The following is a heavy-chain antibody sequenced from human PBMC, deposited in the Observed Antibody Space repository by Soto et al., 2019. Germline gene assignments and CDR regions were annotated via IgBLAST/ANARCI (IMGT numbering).Heavy chain of an antibody. D-gene: IGHD1-20*01. CDR2: INHSGST. CDR3: ARETGITGTYHYYCMDV. J-gene: IGHJ6*03. Sequence: PSETLSLTCAVYGGSFSGYYWSWIRQPPGKGLEWIGEINHSGSTNYNPSLKSRVTISVDTSKNQFSLKLSSVTAADTAVYYCARETGITGTYHYYCMDVWGKGTTVTVSS. V-gene: IGHV4-34*01. CDR1: GGSFSGYY.